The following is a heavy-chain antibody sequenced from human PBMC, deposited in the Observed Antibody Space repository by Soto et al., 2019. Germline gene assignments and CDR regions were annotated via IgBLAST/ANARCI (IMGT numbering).Heavy chain of an antibody. V-gene: IGHV4-61*01. J-gene: IGHJ4*02. D-gene: IGHD3-10*01. CDR1: GGSVSSGSYY. CDR3: ARGQFYGSGNYLDY. Sequence: SETLSLTCTVSGGSVSSGSYYWSWIRQPPGKGLEWIGYIFDSGSTNYNPSLKSRVTISVDTSKNQFSLKLSSVTAADTAVYYCARGQFYGSGNYLDYWGQGTLVTVSS. CDR2: IFDSGST.